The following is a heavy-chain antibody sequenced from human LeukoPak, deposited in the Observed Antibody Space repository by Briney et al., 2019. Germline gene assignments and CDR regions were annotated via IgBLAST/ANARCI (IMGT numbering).Heavy chain of an antibody. J-gene: IGHJ4*02. V-gene: IGHV4-31*03. D-gene: IGHD6-19*01. CDR1: GGSISSGGYY. CDR2: IYYNGST. Sequence: SETLSLTCTVSGGSISSGGYYWSWIRQHPGKGLEWIGYIYYNGSTYYNPSLKSRVTISVDTSKNQFSLKLSSVTAADTAVYYCARNGHSSGWYYFDYWGQGTLVTVSS. CDR3: ARNGHSSGWYYFDY.